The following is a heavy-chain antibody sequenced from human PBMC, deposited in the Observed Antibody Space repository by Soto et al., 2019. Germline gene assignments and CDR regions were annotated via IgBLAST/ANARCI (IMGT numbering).Heavy chain of an antibody. CDR3: AREGYNWNYKGDY. V-gene: IGHV3-21*01. CDR2: ISSSSSYI. Sequence: EVQLVESGGGLVKPGGSRRLSFAASGLTLSSYSMNWVRQAPGKGLEWVSSISSSSSYIYYADSVKGRFTISRDNAKNSLYLQMNSLRAEDTAVYYCAREGYNWNYKGDYWGQGTLVTVSS. CDR1: GLTLSSYS. D-gene: IGHD1-7*01. J-gene: IGHJ4*02.